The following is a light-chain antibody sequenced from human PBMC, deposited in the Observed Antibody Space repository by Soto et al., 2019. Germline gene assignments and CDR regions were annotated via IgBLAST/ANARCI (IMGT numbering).Light chain of an antibody. J-gene: IGKJ1*01. CDR1: QTISTW. CDR3: QQYTNTNNPWM. V-gene: IGKV1-5*01. Sequence: DIQVTQSHPTLYASVVDRVTITCRAIQTISTWMAWYQQKPGEAPKLLVYDASTLQSGVASRFSGSGSGTEFTLIISGLQPDDSATYYCQQYTNTNNPWMFGQGTKVDIK. CDR2: DAS.